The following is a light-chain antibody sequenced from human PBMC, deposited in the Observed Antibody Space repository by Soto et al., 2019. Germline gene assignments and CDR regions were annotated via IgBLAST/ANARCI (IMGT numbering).Light chain of an antibody. CDR1: QTISRF. CDR2: DAS. CDR3: QQSFNTPPT. Sequence: DIQMTQSPSSLSASVGDRVTITCRASQTISRFLNWYQWKPGKAPKFLIHDASNLQSGVPTRFSGSGSGTDFTLTISSLQPEDFATNYCQQSFNTPPTFSQETKLEIK. J-gene: IGKJ2*01. V-gene: IGKV1-39*01.